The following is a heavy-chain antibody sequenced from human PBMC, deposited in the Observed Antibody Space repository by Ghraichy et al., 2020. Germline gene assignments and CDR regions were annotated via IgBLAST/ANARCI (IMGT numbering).Heavy chain of an antibody. Sequence: GGSLRLSCAASGFTFDDYAMHWVRQAPGKGLEWVSGINWNSGSIGYADSVKGRFTISRDNAKNSLYLQMNSLRTADTALYYCAKGRDGSGSYYSPMDVWGQGTTVTVSS. CDR3: AKGRDGSGSYYSPMDV. J-gene: IGHJ6*02. V-gene: IGHV3-9*01. D-gene: IGHD3-10*01. CDR2: INWNSGSI. CDR1: GFTFDDYA.